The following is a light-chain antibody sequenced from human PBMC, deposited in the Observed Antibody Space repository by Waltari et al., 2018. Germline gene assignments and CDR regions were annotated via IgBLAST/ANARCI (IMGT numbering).Light chain of an antibody. CDR2: WTS. Sequence: DIVMTQSPDSLAVSLGERATINCKSSQSVLYNSNNKNYLAWYQQKAGQPPKLLIYWTSTRESGFPDRFSGSGSGTDFTLVINSLQAEDVAVYYCQQYFSAPLTFGGGTKVEIK. CDR3: QQYFSAPLT. CDR1: QSVLYNSNNKNY. J-gene: IGKJ4*01. V-gene: IGKV4-1*01.